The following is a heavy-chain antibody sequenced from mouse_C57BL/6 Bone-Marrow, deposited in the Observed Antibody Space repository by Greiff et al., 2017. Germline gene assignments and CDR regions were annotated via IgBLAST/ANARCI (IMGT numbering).Heavy chain of an antibody. CDR1: GFTFSSYG. V-gene: IGHV5-6*01. Sequence: VHLVESGGAFVKPGGSLKLSCAASGFTFSSYGMSWVRQTPDTRLAWVATISSGGSYTSYPDSVKGRFTISRDNAKNTLYLHMSSLKAEDTAMYYCARYYYDYVDYWGQGTTLTVSS. J-gene: IGHJ2*01. CDR3: ARYYYDYVDY. D-gene: IGHD1-1*01. CDR2: ISSGGSYT.